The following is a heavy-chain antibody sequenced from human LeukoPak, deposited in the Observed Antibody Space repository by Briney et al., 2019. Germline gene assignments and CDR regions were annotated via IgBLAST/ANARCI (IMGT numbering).Heavy chain of an antibody. J-gene: IGHJ4*02. CDR2: ISSSSSYI. Sequence: GGSLRLSCAASGFTFSSYSMNWVRQAPGKGLEWDSSISSSSSYIYYADSVKGRFTISRDNAKNSLYLQMNSLRAEDTAVYYCARDKPSVGVPPDYWGQGTLVTVSS. CDR1: GFTFSSYS. V-gene: IGHV3-21*01. CDR3: ARDKPSVGVPPDY. D-gene: IGHD1-26*01.